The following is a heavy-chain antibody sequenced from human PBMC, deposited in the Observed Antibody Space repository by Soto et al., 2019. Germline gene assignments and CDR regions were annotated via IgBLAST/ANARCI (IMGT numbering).Heavy chain of an antibody. CDR3: ARDGIWFGESDDAFDI. Sequence: GGSLRLSCAASGFTFSSYWMSWVRQAPGKGLEWVANIKQDGSEKYYVDSVKGRFTISRDNAKNSLYLQMNSLRAEDTAVYYCARDGIWFGESDDAFDIWGQGTMVTVSS. J-gene: IGHJ3*02. CDR2: IKQDGSEK. V-gene: IGHV3-7*05. CDR1: GFTFSSYW. D-gene: IGHD3-10*01.